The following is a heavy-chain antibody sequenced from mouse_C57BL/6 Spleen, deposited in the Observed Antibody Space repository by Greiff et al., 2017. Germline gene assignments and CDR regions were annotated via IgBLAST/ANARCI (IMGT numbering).Heavy chain of an antibody. J-gene: IGHJ1*03. CDR2: INPGSGGT. Sequence: VKLMESGAELVRPGTSVKVSCKASGYAFTNYLIEWVKQRPGQGLEWIGVINPGSGGTNYNEKFKGKATLTADKSSSTAYMQLSSLTSEDSAVYFCARGQDYYGSSWYFDVWGTGTTVTVSS. CDR3: ARGQDYYGSSWYFDV. D-gene: IGHD1-1*01. V-gene: IGHV1-54*01. CDR1: GYAFTNYL.